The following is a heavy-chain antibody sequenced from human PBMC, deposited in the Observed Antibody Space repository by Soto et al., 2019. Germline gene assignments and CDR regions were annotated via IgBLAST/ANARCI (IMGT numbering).Heavy chain of an antibody. V-gene: IGHV3-7*04. J-gene: IGHJ4*02. CDR1: ESTVSRDW. D-gene: IGHD1-26*01. CDR2: INQEGSEK. CDR3: SGGVGDAF. Sequence: EVHLVESGGGLVQTGGSLRLSCAIFESTVSRDWMNWVRQAPGKGLEWVAHINQEGSEKYYVDCVKGRFPISRDNAKKSLYLKMNSRRPGDTAMYYCSGGVGDAFWGQGTLVTVSS.